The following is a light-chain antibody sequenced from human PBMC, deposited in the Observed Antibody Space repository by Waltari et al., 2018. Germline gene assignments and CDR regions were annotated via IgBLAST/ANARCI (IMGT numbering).Light chain of an antibody. CDR2: EGS. J-gene: IGLJ3*02. V-gene: IGLV2-23*01. CDR3: CSYAGSSTWV. Sequence: QSALTQPASVSGSPGPSITISCTGTRSYVGRYNRVSCYQQAPAKAPKLMIYEGSKRPSGVSNRFSGSKSGNTASLTISGLQAEDEADYYCCSYAGSSTWVFGGGTKLTVL. CDR1: RSYVGRYNR.